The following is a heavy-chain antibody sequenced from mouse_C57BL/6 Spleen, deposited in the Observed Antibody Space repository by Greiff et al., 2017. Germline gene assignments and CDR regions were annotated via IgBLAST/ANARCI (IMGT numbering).Heavy chain of an antibody. V-gene: IGHV5-4*01. Sequence: EVKLMESGGGLVKPGGSLKLSCAASGFTFSSYAMSWVRQTPEKRLEWVATISDGGSYTYYPDNVKGRFTISRDNAKNNLYLQMSHLKSEDTARYYCARDGGSYFDYWGQGTTLTVSS. CDR3: ARDGGSYFDY. J-gene: IGHJ2*01. CDR2: ISDGGSYT. CDR1: GFTFSSYA.